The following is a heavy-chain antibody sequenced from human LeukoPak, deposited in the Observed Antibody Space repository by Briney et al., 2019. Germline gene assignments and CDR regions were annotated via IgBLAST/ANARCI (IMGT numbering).Heavy chain of an antibody. Sequence: PSETLSLTCTVSGGSISSYYWSWIRQPPGKGLEWIGYIYYSGSTNYNPSLKSRVTISVDTSKSQFSLKLSSVTAADTAVYYCARGGTYLGYMDVWGKGTTVTVSS. CDR1: GGSISSYY. CDR2: IYYSGST. CDR3: ARGGTYLGYMDV. D-gene: IGHD1-26*01. V-gene: IGHV4-59*01. J-gene: IGHJ6*03.